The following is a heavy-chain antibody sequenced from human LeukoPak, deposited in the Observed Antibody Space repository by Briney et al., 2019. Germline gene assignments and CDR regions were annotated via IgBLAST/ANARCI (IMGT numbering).Heavy chain of an antibody. CDR1: RFTFSNYA. V-gene: IGHV3-23*01. CDR2: ISGTGSKT. J-gene: IGHJ4*02. D-gene: IGHD6-19*01. Sequence: VGSLRLSCAPSRFTFSNYAMSWVREAPGKGLEWVSTISGTGSKTYYADSVKGRFTISRDNSKNTLYLQRSSLRVEDTAVYYCAKGVDGSGWYYFDRWGQGTLVTVSS. CDR3: AKGVDGSGWYYFDR.